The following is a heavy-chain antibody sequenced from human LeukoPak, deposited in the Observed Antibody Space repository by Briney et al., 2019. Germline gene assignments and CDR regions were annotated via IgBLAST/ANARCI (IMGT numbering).Heavy chain of an antibody. J-gene: IGHJ4*02. D-gene: IGHD1-26*01. V-gene: IGHV3-23*01. CDR3: AKDQQGSYSFDY. CDR2: ISGSGDST. Sequence: QSGGSLRLSCAASGFTFSSYAMTWVRQAPGKGLEWVSAISGSGDSTYYADSVKGRFTTSRDNSKNTLYLQMNSLRAEDTAVYYCAKDQQGSYSFDYWGQGTLVTVSS. CDR1: GFTFSSYA.